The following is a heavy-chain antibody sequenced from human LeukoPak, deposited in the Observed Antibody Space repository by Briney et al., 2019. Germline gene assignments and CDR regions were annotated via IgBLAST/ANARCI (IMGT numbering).Heavy chain of an antibody. Sequence: GGSLRLSCAASGFTFSSYSMNWVRQAPGKGLEWVSSISSSSSYIYYADSVKGRFTISRDNAKNSLYLQMNSLRAEDTAVYYCATPLDYYDSSGYHQGGDWGQGTPVTVSS. CDR1: GFTFSSYS. CDR3: ATPLDYYDSSGYHQGGD. J-gene: IGHJ4*02. D-gene: IGHD3-22*01. CDR2: ISSSSSYI. V-gene: IGHV3-21*04.